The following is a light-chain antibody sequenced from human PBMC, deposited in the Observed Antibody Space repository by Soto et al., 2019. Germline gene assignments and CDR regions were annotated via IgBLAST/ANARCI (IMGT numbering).Light chain of an antibody. J-gene: IGKJ4*01. Sequence: EIVMTQSPATLSVSPGERATLSCRTSQSVSSKLAWYQHKPGQAPRVLIYDASTRATGIPARFGGSGSGTEFTLTISSLQSEDFAVYYCQQYNNWPLTFGGGTKVEIK. CDR1: QSVSSK. V-gene: IGKV3-15*01. CDR3: QQYNNWPLT. CDR2: DAS.